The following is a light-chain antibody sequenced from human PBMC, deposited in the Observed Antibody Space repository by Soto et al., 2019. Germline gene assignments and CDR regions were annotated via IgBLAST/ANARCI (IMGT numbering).Light chain of an antibody. Sequence: EIVLTQSPGTLSLSPGERATLSCRASQSVSNNYLAWYQQKPGQAPRLLIYGASNRATGIPDRFSGSESGTDFTLTISRLEPEDFAVYYCQQYGSSGTFGQGTKMDIK. CDR3: QQYGSSGT. J-gene: IGKJ1*01. V-gene: IGKV3-20*01. CDR1: QSVSNNY. CDR2: GAS.